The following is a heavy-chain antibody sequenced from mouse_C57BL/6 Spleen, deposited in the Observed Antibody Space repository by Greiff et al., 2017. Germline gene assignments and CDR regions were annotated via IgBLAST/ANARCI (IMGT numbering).Heavy chain of an antibody. CDR1: EFTFSSYG. CDR3: ARQTGNFDY. CDR2: ISSGGSYT. V-gene: IGHV5-6*02. Sequence: EVMLVESGGDLVKPGGSLKLSCAASEFTFSSYGMSWVRQTPDKRLEWVATISSGGSYTYYPDSVKGRFTISRDNAKNTLYLQMSSLKSEDTAMYYCARQTGNFDYWGQGTTLTVSS. J-gene: IGHJ2*01.